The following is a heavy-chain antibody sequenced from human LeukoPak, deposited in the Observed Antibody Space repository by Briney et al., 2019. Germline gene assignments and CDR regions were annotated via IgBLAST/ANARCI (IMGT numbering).Heavy chain of an antibody. D-gene: IGHD1-26*01. J-gene: IGHJ4*02. CDR1: GFTVSGTY. Sequence: PGGSLRLSCAASGFTVSGTYMSWVRQAPGKGLEWVSLIYSGGGTYYADSVKGLFTISRDNSKNTLYLQMDSLRADDTAVYYCARGYSGTGFWGQGTLVTVSS. CDR2: IYSGGGT. CDR3: ARGYSGTGF. V-gene: IGHV3-53*01.